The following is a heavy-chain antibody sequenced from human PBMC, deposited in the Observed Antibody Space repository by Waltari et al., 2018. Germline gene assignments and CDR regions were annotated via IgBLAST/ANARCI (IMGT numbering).Heavy chain of an antibody. CDR2: ISSSGSTI. J-gene: IGHJ3*02. CDR1: GFTFSSYE. CDR3: ARVLLGDAFDI. Sequence: EVQLVESGGGLVQPGGSLRLSCAASGFTFSSYEMNWVRQAPGKGLEWVSYISSSGSTIYYADSVKGRFTISRDNAKNSLYLQMNSLRAEDTAVYYCARVLLGDAFDIWGQGTMVTVSS. V-gene: IGHV3-48*03. D-gene: IGHD1-26*01.